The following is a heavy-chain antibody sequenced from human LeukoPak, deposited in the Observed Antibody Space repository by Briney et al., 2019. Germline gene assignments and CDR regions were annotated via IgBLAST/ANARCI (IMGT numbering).Heavy chain of an antibody. D-gene: IGHD2-2*01. J-gene: IGHJ4*02. Sequence: PGGSLRLSCAASGFSFNTFGMHWVRQAPGKGLEWVAVMSYDGTNEHYGESVEGRFTISRDNSKNTLYLQMNSLRVGDTAVYYCARGHCSSVDCLPGDYWGQEILVSVSS. V-gene: IGHV3-30*04. CDR2: MSYDGTNE. CDR1: GFSFNTFG. CDR3: ARGHCSSVDCLPGDY.